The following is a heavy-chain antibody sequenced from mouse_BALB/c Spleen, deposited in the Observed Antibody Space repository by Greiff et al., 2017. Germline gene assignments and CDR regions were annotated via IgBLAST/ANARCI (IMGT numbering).Heavy chain of an antibody. J-gene: IGHJ2*01. CDR1: GFTFSSYT. CDR2: ISSGGSYT. CDR3: TREGGPRDFDY. V-gene: IGHV5-6-4*01. Sequence: EVHLVESGGGLVKPGGSLKLSCAASGFTFSSYTMSWVRQTPEKRLEWVATISSGGSYTYYPDSVKGRFTISRDNAKNTLYLQMSSLKSEDTAMYYCTREGGPRDFDYWGQGTTLTVSS.